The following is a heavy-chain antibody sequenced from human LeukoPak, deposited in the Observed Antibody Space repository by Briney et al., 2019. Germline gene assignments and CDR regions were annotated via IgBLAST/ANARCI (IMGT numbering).Heavy chain of an antibody. CDR3: ARPRKSIRVLDV. D-gene: IGHD3-3*02. V-gene: IGHV1-8*01. J-gene: IGHJ6*02. CDR2: MNPNSGNT. CDR1: GYTFTSYD. Sequence: ASVKVSCKASGYTFTSYDINWVRQATGQGLEWMGWMNPNSGNTGYAQKFQGRVTMTRNTSISTAYMELSSLRSEDTAVYYCARPRKSIRVLDVWGQGTTVTVSS.